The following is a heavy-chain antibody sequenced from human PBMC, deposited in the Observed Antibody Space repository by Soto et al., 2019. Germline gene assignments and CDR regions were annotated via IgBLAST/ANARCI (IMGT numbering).Heavy chain of an antibody. CDR2: MNPNSGTT. Sequence: GASVKVSCKASGYTFSTYNINWVRQATGQGLEWMGWMNPNSGTTGYAQKFQGRVSLTWDTSISTAYMQLNSLKIDDTAVYYCAREVVETSSLWLDPWGQGTLVTVSS. D-gene: IGHD6-6*01. CDR3: AREVVETSSLWLDP. CDR1: GYTFSTYN. J-gene: IGHJ5*02. V-gene: IGHV1-8*02.